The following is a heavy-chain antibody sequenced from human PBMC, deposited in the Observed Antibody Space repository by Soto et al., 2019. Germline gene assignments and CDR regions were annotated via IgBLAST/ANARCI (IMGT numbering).Heavy chain of an antibody. CDR1: GFTFNNFW. Sequence: EVQLVESGGGLVQPGGSLRLSCAASGFTFNNFWLYWVRQTPEKGLVWVSGINSDGTTTIYADSVKGRFTISRDNAKNTLYLQMNSLTVEYTAIYYCVRDIRWGQRTLVTVSS. J-gene: IGHJ4*02. V-gene: IGHV3-74*01. CDR3: VRDIR. CDR2: INSDGTTT.